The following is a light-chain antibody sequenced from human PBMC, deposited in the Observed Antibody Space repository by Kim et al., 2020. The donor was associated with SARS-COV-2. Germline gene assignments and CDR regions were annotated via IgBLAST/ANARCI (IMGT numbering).Light chain of an antibody. CDR2: VGTGGIVG. Sequence: CTLSSCYSSYRVDWYQHRTGKGPRFVMRVGTGGIVGSKGDGIPDRFSVLGSGLNRYLTIKNIQEEDESDYHCGADHGSGSNFVWVFGGGTQLTVL. V-gene: IGLV9-49*01. CDR1: SCYSSYR. CDR3: GADHGSGSNFVWV. J-gene: IGLJ3*02.